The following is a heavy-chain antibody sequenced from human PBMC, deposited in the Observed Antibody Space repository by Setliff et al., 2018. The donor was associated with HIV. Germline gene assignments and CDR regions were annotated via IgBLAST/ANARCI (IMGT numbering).Heavy chain of an antibody. V-gene: IGHV1-69*13. CDR3: ASPRLDWSFSHFDY. CDR1: GGTFTSSA. Sequence: SVKVSCKASGGTFTSSAISWVRQARGQGLEWMGAIIPHFDAPQYAQKFQGRVTITADQSTSTAYMELSGLTSEDTAVYYCASPRLDWSFSHFDYWGQGTLVTVSS. CDR2: IIPHFDAP. J-gene: IGHJ4*02. D-gene: IGHD3-9*01.